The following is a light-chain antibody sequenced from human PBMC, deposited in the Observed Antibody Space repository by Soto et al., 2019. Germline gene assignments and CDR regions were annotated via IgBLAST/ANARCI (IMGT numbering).Light chain of an antibody. CDR3: GSWDSSLSAHV. J-gene: IGLJ1*01. V-gene: IGLV1-51*01. CDR1: SSNIGGNS. Sequence: QSVLTQPPSVSAAPGQKVTISCSRSSSNIGGNSVSWYQQLPGTAPKLLIYDDNKRPSGIPDRFSGSKSGTSATLGITGFQTGDEADYYCGSWDSSLSAHVFGTGTKGTVL. CDR2: DDN.